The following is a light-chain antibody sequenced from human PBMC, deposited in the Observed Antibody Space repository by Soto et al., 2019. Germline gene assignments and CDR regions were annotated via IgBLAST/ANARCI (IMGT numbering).Light chain of an antibody. CDR2: DAS. J-gene: IGKJ5*01. CDR3: QHYDHLPIT. CDR1: QSISSY. Sequence: DIQMTQSPSSLSASVGDRVTITCRASQSISSYLNWYQQKPGKAPKLLIYDASNLETGVPSRFSGSGSGTDFTFTISSLQPEDIATYYCQHYDHLPITFGQGTRLEIK. V-gene: IGKV1-33*01.